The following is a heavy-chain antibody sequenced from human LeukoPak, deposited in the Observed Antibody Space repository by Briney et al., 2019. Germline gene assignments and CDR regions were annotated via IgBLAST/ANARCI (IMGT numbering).Heavy chain of an antibody. D-gene: IGHD3-10*01. Sequence: GGSLRLSCAASGFTFSSYGMSWVRQAPGKGLEWVSAISGSGGSTYYADSVKGRFTISRDNSKNTLYLQMGSLRAEDMAVYYCAREYYGSGSYPLGAFDIWGQGTMVTVSS. CDR2: ISGSGGST. J-gene: IGHJ3*02. CDR1: GFTFSSYG. CDR3: AREYYGSGSYPLGAFDI. V-gene: IGHV3-23*01.